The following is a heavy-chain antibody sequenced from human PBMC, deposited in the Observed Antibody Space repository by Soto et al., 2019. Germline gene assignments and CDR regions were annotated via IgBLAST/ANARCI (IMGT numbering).Heavy chain of an antibody. CDR1: GGSFSGYY. D-gene: IGHD1-26*01. J-gene: IGHJ5*02. V-gene: IGHV4-34*01. CDR3: ASGTGIVGATTGWFDP. CDR2: INHSGST. Sequence: QVQLQQWGAGLLKSSETLSLTCAVYGGSFSGYYCSWIRQPPGKGLEWIGEINHSGSTNYNPSLKSRVTISVDTSKNQFSLKLSSVTAADTAVYYCASGTGIVGATTGWFDPWGQGTLVTVSS.